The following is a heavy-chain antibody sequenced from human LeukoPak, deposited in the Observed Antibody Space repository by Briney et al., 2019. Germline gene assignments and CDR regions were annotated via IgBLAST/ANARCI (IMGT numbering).Heavy chain of an antibody. V-gene: IGHV3-23*01. Sequence: PGGSLRLSCAASGFTFSSYAMSWVRQIPGKGLEWVSAISGSDAGTYYADSVKGRFTISRDNSKNRLYLQINSLRAEDTALYYCTKCGLHTFGLWLYWGQGSLVTISS. CDR1: GFTFSSYA. CDR2: ISGSDAGT. CDR3: TKCGLHTFGLWLY. J-gene: IGHJ4*02. D-gene: IGHD2-21*01.